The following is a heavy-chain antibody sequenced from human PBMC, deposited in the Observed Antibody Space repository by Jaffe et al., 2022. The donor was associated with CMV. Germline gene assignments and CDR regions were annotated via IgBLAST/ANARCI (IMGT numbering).Heavy chain of an antibody. J-gene: IGHJ4*02. CDR3: ARGYCSGGSCYLPISPRAGFDY. V-gene: IGHV5-51*01. CDR2: IYPGDSDT. CDR1: GYSFTSYW. Sequence: EVQLVQSGAEVKKPGESLKISCKGSGYSFTSYWIGWVRQMPGKGLEWMGIIYPGDSDTRYSPSFQGQVTISADKSISTAYLQWSSLKASDTAMYYCARGYCSGGSCYLPISPRAGFDYWGQGTLVTVSS. D-gene: IGHD2-15*01.